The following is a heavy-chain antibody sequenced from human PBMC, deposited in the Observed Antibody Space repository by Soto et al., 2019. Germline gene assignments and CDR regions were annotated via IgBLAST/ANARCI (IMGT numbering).Heavy chain of an antibody. D-gene: IGHD3-9*01. CDR3: ARDLLDSPLGPDY. CDR2: IWYDGSNK. J-gene: IGHJ4*02. V-gene: IGHV3-33*01. Sequence: GGSLRLSCAASGFTFSSYGMHWVRQAPGKGLEWVAVIWYDGSNKYYAESVKGRFTISRDNSKNTLYLQMNSLRAEDTAVYYCARDLLDSPLGPDYWGQGTLVTVSS. CDR1: GFTFSSYG.